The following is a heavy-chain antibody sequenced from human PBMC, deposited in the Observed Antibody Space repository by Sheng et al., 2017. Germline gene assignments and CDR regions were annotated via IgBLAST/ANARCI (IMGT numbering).Heavy chain of an antibody. CDR2: IYHSGTT. J-gene: IGHJ6*03. D-gene: IGHD1-26*01. V-gene: IGHV4-38-2*02. Sequence: QAQLQESGPGLVKPSETLSLTCTVSDFLINSGHYWGWIRQPPGKGLEWIGSIYHSGTTYYNPSLKSRVTISLDTSKNQFSLKLSSVTAADAAVYYCASRSGGWETYYYYMDVWGQGTTVTVSS. CDR3: ASRSGGWETYYYYMDV. CDR1: DFLINSGHY.